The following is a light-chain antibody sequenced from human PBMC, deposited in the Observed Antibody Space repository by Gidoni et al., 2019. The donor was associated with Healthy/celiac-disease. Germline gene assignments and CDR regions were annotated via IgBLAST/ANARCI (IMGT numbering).Light chain of an antibody. CDR1: KLGDKY. V-gene: IGLV3-1*01. CDR2: QDS. Sequence: SYELTPPPQVSVPPGQTASITCPGDKLGDKYACWYQQKPGQSPVLVIYQDSKRPSGIPERFSGSNSGNTATLTISGTQAMDEADYYCQAWDSSIVVFGGGTKLTVL. CDR3: QAWDSSIVV. J-gene: IGLJ2*01.